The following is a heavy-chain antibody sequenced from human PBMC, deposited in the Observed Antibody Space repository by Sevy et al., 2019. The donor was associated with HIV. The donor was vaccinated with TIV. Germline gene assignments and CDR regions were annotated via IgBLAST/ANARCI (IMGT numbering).Heavy chain of an antibody. CDR3: ARDKPQGVVVLPGAMWGGVDY. J-gene: IGHJ4*02. V-gene: IGHV1-2*02. Sequence: ASVKVSCKASGYTFTDYFLHWVRQAPGQGLEWMGWINPHSGGTIFAQKFQGRVAMTRDTSISTAYLDLGRLRFDDTAVYYCARDKPQGVVVLPGAMWGGVDYWGQGTLVTVSS. D-gene: IGHD2-2*01. CDR1: GYTFTDYF. CDR2: INPHSGGT.